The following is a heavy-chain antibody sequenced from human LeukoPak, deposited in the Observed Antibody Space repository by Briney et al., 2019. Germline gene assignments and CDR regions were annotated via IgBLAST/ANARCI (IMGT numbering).Heavy chain of an antibody. CDR3: ASRITGTTQGYYYYMDV. CDR1: GYTFTSYA. CDR2: IIPIFGTA. Sequence: ASVKVSCKASGYTFTSYAISWVRQAPGQGLEWMGGIIPIFGTANYAQKFQGRVTITTGESTSTAYMELSSLRSEDTAVYYCASRITGTTQGYYYYMDVWGKGTTVTVSS. V-gene: IGHV1-69*05. D-gene: IGHD1-7*01. J-gene: IGHJ6*03.